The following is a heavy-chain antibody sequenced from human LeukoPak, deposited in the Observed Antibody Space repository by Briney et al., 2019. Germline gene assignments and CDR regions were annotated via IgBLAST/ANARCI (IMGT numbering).Heavy chain of an antibody. J-gene: IGHJ4*02. CDR2: ISASGGST. Sequence: GSLRLSCAASGFTFNTNGMSWVRQAPGKGLEWVSVISASGGSTYYADSVKGRFTISRDNSKNTLYLQINSLRVEDTAVYYCTKFSLRGTYSFDHWGQGTLVTVSS. CDR1: GFTFNTNG. V-gene: IGHV3-23*01. CDR3: TKFSLRGTYSFDH. D-gene: IGHD1-26*01.